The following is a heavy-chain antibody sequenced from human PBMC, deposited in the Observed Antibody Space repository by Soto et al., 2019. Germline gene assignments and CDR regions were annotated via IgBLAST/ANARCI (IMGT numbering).Heavy chain of an antibody. CDR3: ALAFGELMTINWLDP. V-gene: IGHV2-5*01. D-gene: IGHD3-10*01. CDR2: IYWNDDK. Sequence: SGPTLVNPTQTLTLTCTFSGFSLSTSGVGVGWIRQPPGKALEWLALIYWNDDKRYSPSLKSRLTITKDTSKNQVVLTMTNMDPVDTATYYCALAFGELMTINWLDPWGQGTLVTVSS. J-gene: IGHJ5*02. CDR1: GFSLSTSGVG.